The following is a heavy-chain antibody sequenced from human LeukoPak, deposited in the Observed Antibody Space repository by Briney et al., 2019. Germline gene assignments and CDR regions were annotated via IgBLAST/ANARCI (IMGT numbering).Heavy chain of an antibody. CDR2: IYPTGHT. V-gene: IGHV4-4*07. CDR3: ARITDPDYRSGWSGADY. J-gene: IGHJ4*02. Sequence: SETLSLTCTASGGSLGNYYWSWIRQPAGKGLEWIGRIYPTGHTHYNPSLKRRVTMSVDTSKNQFSLKMTSLTAADTAVYYCARITDPDYRSGWSGADYWGRGTQVTVSA. D-gene: IGHD6-19*01. CDR1: GGSLGNYY.